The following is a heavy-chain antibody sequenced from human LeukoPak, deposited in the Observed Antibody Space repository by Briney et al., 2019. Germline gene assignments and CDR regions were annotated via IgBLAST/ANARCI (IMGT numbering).Heavy chain of an antibody. V-gene: IGHV3-23*01. CDR1: GFTFSSYA. J-gene: IGHJ4*02. CDR2: ISGSGGST. D-gene: IGHD6-13*01. Sequence: GGSLRLSCAAYGFTFSSYAMSWVRQAPGKGLEWVSAISGSGGSTYYADTVKGRFTISRDNSKNTLYLQMNSLRAEDTAVYYCAKEYSSSWYYFDYWGQGTLVTVSS. CDR3: AKEYSSSWYYFDY.